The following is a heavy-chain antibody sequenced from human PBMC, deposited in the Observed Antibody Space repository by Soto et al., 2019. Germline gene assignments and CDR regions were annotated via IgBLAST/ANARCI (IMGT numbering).Heavy chain of an antibody. J-gene: IGHJ4*02. CDR1: GFTFSTYA. V-gene: IGHV3-30-3*01. CDR3: ARAIGSVYRPQFDC. CDR2: ISHDGSNK. D-gene: IGHD3-16*02. Sequence: QVQLVESGGGGVQPGGSLRLSCAASGFTFSTYAMHWVRQAPGKGLEWVAVISHDGSNKYYTDSVEGRFTISRDNSKNTLYLQMNSLRAEDTAVYYCARAIGSVYRPQFDCWGQGTLVTVSS.